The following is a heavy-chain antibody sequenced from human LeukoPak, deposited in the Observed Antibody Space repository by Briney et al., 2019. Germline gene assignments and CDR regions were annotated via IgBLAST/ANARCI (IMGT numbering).Heavy chain of an antibody. CDR3: ARAYYDSSGYHQYYYYMDV. D-gene: IGHD3-22*01. V-gene: IGHV1-2*02. J-gene: IGHJ6*03. CDR2: INPNSGGT. CDR1: GYTFTGYY. Sequence: ASVKVSCKASGYTFTGYYMHWVRQAPGQGLEWMGWINPNSGGTNYAQKFQGRVTMTRDTSISTAYMELSRLRSDDTAVYYCARAYYDSSGYHQYYYYMDVWGKGTTVTVSS.